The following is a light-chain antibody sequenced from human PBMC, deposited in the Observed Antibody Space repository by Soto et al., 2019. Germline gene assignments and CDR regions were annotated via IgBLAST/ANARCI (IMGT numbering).Light chain of an antibody. V-gene: IGKV3-11*01. J-gene: IGKJ1*01. CDR1: QSVSSY. CDR2: DAS. CDR3: QQRSNWPPWT. Sequence: EIVLTQSPATLSLSPGERATLSCRASQSVSSYLAWYQQKPGQAPRLLIYDASNRATGIPARFSGSGSGTDFDLSRSSLEPEDFAVYYCQQRSNWPPWTFGQGTKVEIK.